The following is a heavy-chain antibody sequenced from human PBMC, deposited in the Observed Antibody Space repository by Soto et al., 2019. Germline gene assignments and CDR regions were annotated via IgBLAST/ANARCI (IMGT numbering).Heavy chain of an antibody. CDR3: ARGSNHFDY. D-gene: IGHD4-4*01. V-gene: IGHV3-48*01. CDR1: GFTFRSYS. Sequence: GGSLRLSCAASGFTFRSYSMNWVRQAPGKGLEWISYISSGSSTVHYADSVKGRFTISRDNAKNSLYLQMNSLRAEDTAVYYCARGSNHFDYWGQGT. CDR2: ISSGSSTV. J-gene: IGHJ4*02.